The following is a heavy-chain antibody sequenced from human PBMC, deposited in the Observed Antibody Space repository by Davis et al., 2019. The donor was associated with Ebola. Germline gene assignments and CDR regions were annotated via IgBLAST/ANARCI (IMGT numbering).Heavy chain of an antibody. CDR1: GFTFGSYW. CDR2: INPDGSFT. Sequence: PGGSLRLSCAASGFTFGSYWMHWVRQAPGKGLVWVSRINPDGSFTDYADSVKGRFSISRDSTSNTLYLQMNGLRAEDTAVYYCARSSYQPDYWGQGTLVTVSS. CDR3: ARSSYQPDY. V-gene: IGHV3-74*01. D-gene: IGHD2-2*01. J-gene: IGHJ4*02.